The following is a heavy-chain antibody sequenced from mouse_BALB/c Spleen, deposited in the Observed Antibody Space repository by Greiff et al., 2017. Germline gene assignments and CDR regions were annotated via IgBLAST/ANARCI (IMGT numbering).Heavy chain of an antibody. J-gene: IGHJ3*01. V-gene: IGHV14-4*02. D-gene: IGHD4-1*01. CDR2: IDPENGDT. CDR3: NAWEGAWLAD. Sequence: VPLQQSGAELVRSGASVKLSCTASGFNIKDYYMHWVKQRPEQGLEWIGWIDPENGDTEYAPKFQGKATMTTDTSSNTAYLQLSSLTSEDTAVYYCNAWEGAWLADWGQGTLVTVAA. CDR1: GFNIKDYY.